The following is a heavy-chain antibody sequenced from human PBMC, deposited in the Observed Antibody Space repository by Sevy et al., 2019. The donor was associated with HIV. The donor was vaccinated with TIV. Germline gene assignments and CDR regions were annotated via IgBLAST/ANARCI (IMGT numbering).Heavy chain of an antibody. D-gene: IGHD3-22*01. Sequence: GGSLRLSCAASGFTFSSYVLHWVRQAPGKGMEWVAIIWSDGAYQYHGDSVKGRFTISRDNSKNTLYLQMNNVRVEDTAVYYCARGGYYYDNAAYYALDSWGQGTLVTVSS. CDR3: ARGGYYYDNAAYYALDS. CDR1: GFTFSSYV. J-gene: IGHJ4*02. CDR2: IWSDGAYQ. V-gene: IGHV3-33*08.